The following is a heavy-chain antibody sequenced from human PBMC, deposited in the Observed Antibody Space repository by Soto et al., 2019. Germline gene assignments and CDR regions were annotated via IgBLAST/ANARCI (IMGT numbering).Heavy chain of an antibody. D-gene: IGHD3-16*01. CDR3: ARVPSPFDYYYAMDV. CDR2: IFSSGTT. J-gene: IGHJ6*02. CDR1: VDSIRSGTKY. Sequence: TLPLTCTEPVDSIRSGTKYWSWILQPPGKGLEWIGHIFSSGTTYYNPSLKGRLTMSLDASQNQFSLKLNSLTDADTAVYFCARVPSPFDYYYAMDVWGQGTTVTVSS. V-gene: IGHV4-30-4*01.